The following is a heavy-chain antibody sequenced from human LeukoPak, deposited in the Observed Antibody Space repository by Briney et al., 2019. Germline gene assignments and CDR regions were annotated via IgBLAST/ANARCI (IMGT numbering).Heavy chain of an antibody. D-gene: IGHD6-19*01. CDR2: IYYSGST. J-gene: IGHJ4*02. V-gene: IGHV4-39*01. Sequence: PSETLSLTCTVSGGSISSSSYYWGWIRQPPGKGLEWIGSIYYSGSTYYNPSLKSRVTISVDTSKNQFSLKLTPVTAADTAVYYCARHLRNTGYISGWAETNYWGQGTLVTVSS. CDR3: ARHLRNTGYISGWAETNY. CDR1: GGSISSSSYY.